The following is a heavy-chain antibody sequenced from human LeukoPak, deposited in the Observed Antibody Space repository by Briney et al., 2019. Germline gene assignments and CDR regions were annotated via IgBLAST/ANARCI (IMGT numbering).Heavy chain of an antibody. Sequence: PSETLSLSCTVSGGSISSYYWSWIRQPPGKGLEWIAYIYYSGSTNYNPSLESRVTISVDTSNNQFSLRLSSVTAADTAAYYCARGKEVITMLRGLKPGYYFDYWGQGTLVTVSS. CDR2: IYYSGST. V-gene: IGHV4-59*01. J-gene: IGHJ4*02. D-gene: IGHD3-10*01. CDR1: GGSISSYY. CDR3: ARGKEVITMLRGLKPGYYFDY.